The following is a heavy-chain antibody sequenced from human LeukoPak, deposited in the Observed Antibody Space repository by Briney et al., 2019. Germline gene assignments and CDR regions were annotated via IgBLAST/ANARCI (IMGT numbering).Heavy chain of an antibody. CDR3: AKYYYDSGGRGNDAFDV. J-gene: IGHJ3*01. CDR1: GFSFGSYA. V-gene: IGHV3-23*01. D-gene: IGHD3-22*01. CDR2: ISGSGMLT. Sequence: GGSLRLSCATSGFSFGSYAMSWVRQAPGKGLEWVSSISGSGMLTYYADSVKGRFTISRGNSKNTLYLQMSSLRAEDTATFYCAKYYYDSGGRGNDAFDVWGQGTLVTVSS.